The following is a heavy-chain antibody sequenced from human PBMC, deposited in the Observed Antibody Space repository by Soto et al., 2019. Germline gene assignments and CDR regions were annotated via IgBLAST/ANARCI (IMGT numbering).Heavy chain of an antibody. CDR3: ATVAGTGYYGMDV. D-gene: IGHD6-19*01. Sequence: ASVKVSCKASEYTYISYSMHWVRQAPGQNSEWMRWINVGNGNTKHSQKFQSRVTMTEDISTDTAYMELSSLRSEDTAVYYCATVAGTGYYGMDVWGQGTTVTVSS. V-gene: IGHV1-3*01. J-gene: IGHJ6*02. CDR2: INVGNGNT. CDR1: EYTYISYS.